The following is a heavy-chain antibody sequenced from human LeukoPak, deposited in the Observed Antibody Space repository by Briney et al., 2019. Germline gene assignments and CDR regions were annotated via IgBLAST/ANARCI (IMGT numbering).Heavy chain of an antibody. Sequence: SETLSLTCTVSGGSISSGGYYWSWIRQHPGKGLEWIGYIYYSGSTYYNPSLKSRVTISVDASKNQFSLKLSSVTAADTAVYYCARASGYGSGSYHRITDFDYWGQGTLVTVSS. D-gene: IGHD3-10*01. V-gene: IGHV4-31*03. CDR2: IYYSGST. CDR1: GGSISSGGYY. J-gene: IGHJ4*02. CDR3: ARASGYGSGSYHRITDFDY.